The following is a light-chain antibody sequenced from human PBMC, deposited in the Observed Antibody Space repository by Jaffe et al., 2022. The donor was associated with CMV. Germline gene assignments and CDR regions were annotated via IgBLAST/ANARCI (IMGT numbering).Light chain of an antibody. CDR1: QSVLYKSNNQNH. V-gene: IGKV4-1*01. Sequence: DIVMTQSPDSLAVSLGERATINCKSSQSVLYKSNNQNHLAWYQQKPGQPPKLLIYWASTRESGVLDRFSGSGSGTDFTLTISSLQAEDVAVYYCQQYYTTPPTFGQGTKVEIK. CDR3: QQYYTTPPT. CDR2: WAS. J-gene: IGKJ1*01.